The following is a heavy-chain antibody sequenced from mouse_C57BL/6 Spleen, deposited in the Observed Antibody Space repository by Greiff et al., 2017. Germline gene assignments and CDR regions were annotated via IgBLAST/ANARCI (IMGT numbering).Heavy chain of an antibody. CDR2: IYPSDSET. D-gene: IGHD1-1*01. Sequence: QVQLQQPGAELVRPGSSVKLSCKASGYTFTSYWMAWVKQRPGQGLEWIGNIYPSDSETHYNQKFKDKATLTVDKSSSTAYMQLSSLTSEDSAVYYCARTHYGSSPYWYFDVWGTGTTVTVSS. CDR3: ARTHYGSSPYWYFDV. J-gene: IGHJ1*03. V-gene: IGHV1-61*01. CDR1: GYTFTSYW.